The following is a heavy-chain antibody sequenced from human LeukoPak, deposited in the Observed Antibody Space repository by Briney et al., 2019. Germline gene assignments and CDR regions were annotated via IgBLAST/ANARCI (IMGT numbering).Heavy chain of an antibody. V-gene: IGHV3-21*01. Sequence: PGGSLRLSCAASGFTFSSYSMNWVRQAPGKGLEWVSSISSSSSYIYYADSMKGRFTISRDNAKNTLHLQMNSLRAEDTAVYYYARVGAVAGGFDIWGQGTMVTVSS. CDR2: ISSSSSYI. D-gene: IGHD6-19*01. CDR1: GFTFSSYS. CDR3: ARVGAVAGGFDI. J-gene: IGHJ3*02.